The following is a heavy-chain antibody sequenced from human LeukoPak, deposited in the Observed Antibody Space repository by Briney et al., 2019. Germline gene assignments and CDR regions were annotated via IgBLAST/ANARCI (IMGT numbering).Heavy chain of an antibody. Sequence: SVKVSCKASGGTFTSYAISWVRQAPGQGLEWMGRIIPILGIANYAQKFQGRVTITADKSTSTAYMELSSLGSEDTAVYYCARNPGYGSGSYSAGMDVWGQGTTVTVSS. J-gene: IGHJ6*02. CDR2: IIPILGIA. V-gene: IGHV1-69*04. D-gene: IGHD3-10*01. CDR1: GGTFTSYA. CDR3: ARNPGYGSGSYSAGMDV.